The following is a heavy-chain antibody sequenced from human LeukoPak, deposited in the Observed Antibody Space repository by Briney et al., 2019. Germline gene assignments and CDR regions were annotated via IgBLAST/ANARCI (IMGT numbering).Heavy chain of an antibody. J-gene: IGHJ3*01. Sequence: SQTLSLSFAISGDSGSPSGVAWNWVRQSPSRGLEWLGRTYYTSKWNTDYAVSVKSRIVVNPDTSKNQFSLQLNSVTSEDTAVYYCARGRASAFDVWGQGTMVTVSS. V-gene: IGHV6-1*01. CDR2: TYYTSKWNT. CDR1: GDSGSPSGVA. D-gene: IGHD6-25*01. CDR3: ARGRASAFDV.